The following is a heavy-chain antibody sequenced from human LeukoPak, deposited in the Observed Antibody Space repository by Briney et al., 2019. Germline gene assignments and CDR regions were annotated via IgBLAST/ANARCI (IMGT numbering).Heavy chain of an antibody. CDR1: GYTFTSYG. V-gene: IGHV1-18*01. J-gene: IGHJ4*02. D-gene: IGHD5-12*01. CDR2: ISAYNGNT. CDR3: ARGRNIAAPGGGDLDY. Sequence: ASVKVSCKASGYTFTSYGISWVRQAPGQGLEWMGWISAYNGNTNYAQKLQGRVTMTTDTSTTTGYMELSSLESEDTAVYYCARGRNIAAPGGGDLDYWGQGTLVTVSS.